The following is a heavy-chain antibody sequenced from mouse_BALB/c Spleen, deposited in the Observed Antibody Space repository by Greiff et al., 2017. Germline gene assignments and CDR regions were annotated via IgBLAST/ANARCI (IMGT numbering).Heavy chain of an antibody. CDR3: ARSSRSTDYFDY. V-gene: IGHV1-87*01. CDR2: IYPGDGDT. J-gene: IGHJ2*01. CDR1: GYTFTSYW. D-gene: IGHD1-1*01. Sequence: QVQLKESGAELARPGASVKLSCKASGYTFTSYWMQWVKQRPGQGLEWIGAIYPGDGDTRYTQKFKGKATLTADKSSSTAYMQLSSLASEDSAVYYCARSSRSTDYFDYWGQGTTLTVSS.